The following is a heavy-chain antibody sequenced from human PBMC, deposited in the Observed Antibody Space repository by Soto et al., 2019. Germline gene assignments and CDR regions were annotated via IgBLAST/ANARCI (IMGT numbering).Heavy chain of an antibody. V-gene: IGHV3-21*01. CDR1: GFTFSTYS. CDR3: ARYDSSGYYWPYYYYGMDV. Sequence: EVQLVESGGGLVKPGGSLRLSCAASGFTFSTYSMNWVRQAPGKGLEWVSSISSSSSYIYYADSVKGRFTISRDNAKNSLYLQMNSLRGEDTAVYYCARYDSSGYYWPYYYYGMDVWGQGTTVTVSS. J-gene: IGHJ6*02. CDR2: ISSSSSYI. D-gene: IGHD3-22*01.